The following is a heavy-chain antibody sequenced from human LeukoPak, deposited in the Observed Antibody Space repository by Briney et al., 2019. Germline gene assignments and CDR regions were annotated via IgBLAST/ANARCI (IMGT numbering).Heavy chain of an antibody. D-gene: IGHD3-22*01. CDR2: ISSNGGST. CDR1: GFTFSSYA. J-gene: IGHJ4*02. V-gene: IGHV3-64D*09. Sequence: PGGSPRLSCSASGFTFSSYAMHWVRQAPGKGLEYVSAISSNGGSTYYADSVKGRFTISRDNSKNTLYLQMSSLRAEDTAVYYCVNGYYDSSGYYFDYWGQGTLVTVSS. CDR3: VNGYYDSSGYYFDY.